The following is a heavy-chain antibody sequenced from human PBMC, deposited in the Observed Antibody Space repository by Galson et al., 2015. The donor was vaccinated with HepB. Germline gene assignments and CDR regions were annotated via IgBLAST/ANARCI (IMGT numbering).Heavy chain of an antibody. J-gene: IGHJ6*03. Sequence: QSGAEVKKPGESLRISCTGSGYSFTNYWISWVRQVPGKGLEWMGRIDPSDSYTNYSPSFQGHVTISADKSISTAYLQWSSLKASDTAMYYCARHPSGYTYGYYYYYYMDLWGKGTTVTVPS. D-gene: IGHD5-18*01. CDR3: ARHPSGYTYGYYYYYYMDL. V-gene: IGHV5-10-1*01. CDR1: GYSFTNYW. CDR2: IDPSDSYT.